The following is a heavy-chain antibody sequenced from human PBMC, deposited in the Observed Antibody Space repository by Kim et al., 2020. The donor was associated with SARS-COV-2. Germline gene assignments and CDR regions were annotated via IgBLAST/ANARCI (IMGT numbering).Heavy chain of an antibody. CDR2: NGDT. D-gene: IGHD3-16*02. J-gene: IGHJ4*02. V-gene: IGHV1-3*01. CDR3: ARDSYPDY. Sequence: NGDTNYSQKFQDRVTITRDTSASKAYMELSSLRSEDTAVYYCARDSYPDYWGQGTLVTVSS.